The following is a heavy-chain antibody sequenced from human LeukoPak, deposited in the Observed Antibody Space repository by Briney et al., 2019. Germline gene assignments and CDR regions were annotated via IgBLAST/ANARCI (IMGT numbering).Heavy chain of an antibody. CDR3: ARGGYDLDY. V-gene: IGHV1-2*04. CDR1: GYSFTDYY. Sequence: ASVKVSCKASGYSFTDYYIYWVRQAPGQGLEWMGWINPFSGGTKYAQKFQGWVTMTRDTSISTAYMELSRLTSDDTAVYYCARGGYDLDYWGQGTLVTVSS. D-gene: IGHD3-22*01. J-gene: IGHJ4*02. CDR2: INPFSGGT.